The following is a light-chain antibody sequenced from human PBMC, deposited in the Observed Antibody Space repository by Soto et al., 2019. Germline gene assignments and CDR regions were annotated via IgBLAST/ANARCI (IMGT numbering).Light chain of an antibody. V-gene: IGKV1-39*01. CDR1: QSVSGY. CDR2: AAS. J-gene: IGKJ1*01. CDR3: QQTYTSPRT. Sequence: DMQMTQSPSFLSSSVGDRFTITCRTSQSVSGYLNWYQQEPGKAPKLLIYAASSLQSGVPSRFSGSGSGTDFSLTISSLQPEDFATYYCQQTYTSPRTFGQGTKVDIK.